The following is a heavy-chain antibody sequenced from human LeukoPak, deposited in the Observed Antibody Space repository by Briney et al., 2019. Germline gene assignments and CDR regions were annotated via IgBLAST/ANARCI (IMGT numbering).Heavy chain of an antibody. CDR3: ARQDGSGIYYFDN. V-gene: IGHV5-51*01. D-gene: IGHD3-10*01. J-gene: IGHJ4*02. CDR2: IYPGDSDT. CDR1: GYXFNFYW. Sequence: GESLKISRHGSGYXFNFYWIAWVRQMSGKGLGWMGIIYPGDSDTRYSPSFQGQDSISADKSITTAYLQWSSLEASDTAIYYCARQDGSGIYYFDNWGQGTLVTVSS.